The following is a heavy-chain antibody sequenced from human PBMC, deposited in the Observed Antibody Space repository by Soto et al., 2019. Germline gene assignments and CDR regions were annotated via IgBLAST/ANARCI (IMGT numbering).Heavy chain of an antibody. V-gene: IGHV4-4*02. Sequence: PSETLSLTCAVSGGSVSSTNWWSWVRQSPGKGLEWIGDIYHIGSTNYNPSLRGRVTISVDTSKNPFSLTLSSVTAADTAVYYCALSSIGSRFFFYPFASW. J-gene: IGHJ5*01. D-gene: IGHD6-6*01. CDR1: GGSVSSTNW. CDR3: ALSSIGSRFFFYPFAS. CDR2: IYHIGST.